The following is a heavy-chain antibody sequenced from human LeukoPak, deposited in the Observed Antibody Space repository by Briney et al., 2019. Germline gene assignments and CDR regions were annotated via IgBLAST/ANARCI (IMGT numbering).Heavy chain of an antibody. V-gene: IGHV1-2*06. J-gene: IGHJ4*02. Sequence: ASVKVSCKASGYTFTDYYIHWVRQAPGQGLEWMGRISPNSSGTEYAQKFRGRVTLTRDTSTSTAYMELSRLTSDDTAVFYCARQIPILGDTLNWGPGTLVTVSS. CDR1: GYTFTDYY. CDR3: ARQIPILGDTLN. D-gene: IGHD2-21*01. CDR2: ISPNSSGT.